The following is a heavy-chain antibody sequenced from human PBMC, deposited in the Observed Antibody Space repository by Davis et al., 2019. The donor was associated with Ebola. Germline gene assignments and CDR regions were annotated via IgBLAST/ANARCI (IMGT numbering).Heavy chain of an antibody. CDR2: IWYDGSNK. Sequence: GESLKISCAASGFTFSSYGMHWVRQAPGKGLEWVAVIWYDGSNKYYADSVKGRFTISRDNSKNTLYLQMNSLRAEDTAVYYCARTTWGSSSAWEAHFDYWGQGTLVTVSS. CDR3: ARTTWGSSSAWEAHFDY. V-gene: IGHV3-33*01. J-gene: IGHJ4*02. CDR1: GFTFSSYG. D-gene: IGHD6-6*01.